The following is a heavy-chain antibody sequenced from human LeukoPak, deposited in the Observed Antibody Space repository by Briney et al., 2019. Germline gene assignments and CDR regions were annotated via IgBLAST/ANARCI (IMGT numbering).Heavy chain of an antibody. CDR2: IKSDRWTT. CDR3: TNEAAAAPDWYFDL. D-gene: IGHD6-25*01. J-gene: IGHJ2*01. Sequence: GGSLRLSCGGSGFSFNRFWMHWVRQVPGKGLVWVSRIKSDRWTTDYADSVKGRFTISRDNAKNTVYLQMNSLRAEDTAVYYCTNEAAAAPDWYFDLWGRGTLVTVSS. CDR1: GFSFNRFW. V-gene: IGHV3-74*01.